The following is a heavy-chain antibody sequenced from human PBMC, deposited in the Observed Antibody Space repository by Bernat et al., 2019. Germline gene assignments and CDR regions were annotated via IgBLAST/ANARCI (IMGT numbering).Heavy chain of an antibody. CDR2: ISYDGSNK. Sequence: QVQLVESGGGVVQPGRSLRLSCAASGFTFSSYAMHWVRQAPGKGLEWVAVISYDGSNKYYAHSGKGQFPISRDNSKHTLYLQMNRRRAEDPAVYYCARGLRGGRGSSSELDYWGQGTLVTVSS. J-gene: IGHJ4*02. V-gene: IGHV3-30-3*01. CDR3: ARGLRGGRGSSSELDY. D-gene: IGHD6-6*01. CDR1: GFTFSSYA.